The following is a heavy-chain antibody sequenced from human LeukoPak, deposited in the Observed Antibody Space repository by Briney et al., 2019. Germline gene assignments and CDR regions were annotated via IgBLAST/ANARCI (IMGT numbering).Heavy chain of an antibody. CDR1: AFTFSSYG. CDR2: ISTHGKTT. CDR3: ASGYCSGGSCQEGDY. D-gene: IGHD2-15*01. V-gene: IGHV3-30*03. Sequence: GGSLRLSCAASAFTFSSYGMSWVRQAPGKGLEWVSVISTHGKTTYYADSVKGRFTISRDTSENTLYLQMNSLRAEDTAVYYCASGYCSGGSCQEGDYWGQGTLVTVSS. J-gene: IGHJ4*02.